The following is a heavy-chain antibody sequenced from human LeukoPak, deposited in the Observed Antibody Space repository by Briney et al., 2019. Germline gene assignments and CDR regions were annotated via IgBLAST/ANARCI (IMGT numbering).Heavy chain of an antibody. CDR2: INSEGSST. D-gene: IGHD2-2*02. Sequence: PGGSLRLSCAASGFTLSTYWMHWVRQAPGKGLVWVSRINSEGSSTTYADSVKGRFTISRDNAKNILYLQMNSLRAEDTAVYYCAKDPGYCSSTSCYKGTYYFDYWGQGTLVTVSS. J-gene: IGHJ4*02. V-gene: IGHV3-74*01. CDR3: AKDPGYCSSTSCYKGTYYFDY. CDR1: GFTLSTYW.